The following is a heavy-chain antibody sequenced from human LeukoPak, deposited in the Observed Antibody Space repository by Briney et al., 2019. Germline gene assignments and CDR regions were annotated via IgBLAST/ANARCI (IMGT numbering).Heavy chain of an antibody. Sequence: IPSETLSLTCSVSGVSVSSPTYDWGWIRQHPGKGLEWIGHIYSTGSRYYNPSLESRASVSFDTSKNQFSLKMSSMTAADTAVYYCARGLEYSYYLDVWGKGTTVTVSS. V-gene: IGHV4-31*03. D-gene: IGHD3/OR15-3a*01. CDR1: GVSVSSPTYD. CDR3: ARGLEYSYYLDV. CDR2: IYSTGSR. J-gene: IGHJ6*03.